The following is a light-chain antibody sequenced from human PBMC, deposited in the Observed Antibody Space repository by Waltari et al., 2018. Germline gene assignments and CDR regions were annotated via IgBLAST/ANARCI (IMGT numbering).Light chain of an antibody. CDR3: QQYGASPT. J-gene: IGKJ4*01. V-gene: IGKV3-20*01. CDR1: QNVHNNY. Sequence: EIVLTPSPGTLSLSPGDGASLSCRASQNVHNNYLAWYQQRPGQAPRLLIYGASSRATGIPDRFSGSGSGTDFTLSISRLEPEDFAVYYCQQYGASPTFGGGTKVEMK. CDR2: GAS.